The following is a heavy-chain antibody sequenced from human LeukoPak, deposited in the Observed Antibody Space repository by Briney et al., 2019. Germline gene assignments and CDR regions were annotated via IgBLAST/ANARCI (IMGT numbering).Heavy chain of an antibody. CDR3: ALIRGTFGY. D-gene: IGHD1-26*01. J-gene: IGHJ4*02. Sequence: GGSLRLSCAASGFTFSDHFLDWVRQAPGKGLEWVGRTRNKANSYITEYAASVKGRFTISRDDSKNSLYLQMSSLKTDDTAMYYCALIRGTFGYWGQGNLVTVSS. CDR2: TRNKANSYIT. CDR1: GFTFSDHF. V-gene: IGHV3-72*01.